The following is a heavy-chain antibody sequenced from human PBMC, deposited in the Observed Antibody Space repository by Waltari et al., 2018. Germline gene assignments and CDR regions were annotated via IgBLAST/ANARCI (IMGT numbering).Heavy chain of an antibody. J-gene: IGHJ4*02. V-gene: IGHV3-30*18. D-gene: IGHD6-19*01. CDR3: AKDLSGAEVAGKV. CDR2: IWYDGSNK. CDR1: GFTFSSYG. Sequence: QVQLVESGGGVVQPGRSLRLSCAASGFTFSSYGMHWVRQAPGKGLEWVAVIWYDGSNKYYADSVKGRFTISRDNSKNTLYLQMNSLRAEDTAMYYCAKDLSGAEVAGKVWGQGTLVTVSS.